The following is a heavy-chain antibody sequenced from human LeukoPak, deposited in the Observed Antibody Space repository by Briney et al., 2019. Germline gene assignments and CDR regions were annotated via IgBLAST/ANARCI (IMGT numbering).Heavy chain of an antibody. D-gene: IGHD5-24*01. J-gene: IGHJ3*02. CDR2: INTDGSDT. CDR3: ASRRDGYNFRGLDI. CDR1: GFTFSDSW. Sequence: GGSLRLSCAASGFTFSDSWMHWVRQPPGKGLVGVSRINTDGSDTTYADSVKGRFTISRDNAKSTLYLQMHSLRAEGTAVYYCASRRDGYNFRGLDIWGQGTKVTVSS. V-gene: IGHV3-74*01.